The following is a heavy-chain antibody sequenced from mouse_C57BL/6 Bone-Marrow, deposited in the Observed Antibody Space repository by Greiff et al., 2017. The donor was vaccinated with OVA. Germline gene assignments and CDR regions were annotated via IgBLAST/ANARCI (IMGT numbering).Heavy chain of an antibody. CDR2: IDPSDSYT. J-gene: IGHJ2*01. Sequence: QVQLQQPGAELVMPGASVKLSCKASGYTFTSYWMHWVKQRPGQGLEWIGEIDPSDSYTNYNQKFKGKSTLTVDKSSNTAYMQLSSLTSEDAAVYYCAAGNPDYWGQGTTLTVSS. CDR1: GYTFTSYW. V-gene: IGHV1-69*01. CDR3: AAGNPDY.